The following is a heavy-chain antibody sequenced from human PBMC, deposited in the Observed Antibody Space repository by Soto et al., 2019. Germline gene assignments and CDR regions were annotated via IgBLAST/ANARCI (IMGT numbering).Heavy chain of an antibody. D-gene: IGHD7-27*01. CDR2: IYYSGST. V-gene: IGHV4-31*03. J-gene: IGHJ6*02. CDR1: GGSISSGDYY. CDR3: ARAPLTSILLAYCMDV. Sequence: SETLSLTCTVSGGSISSGDYYWNWIRQHPGKGLEWIGYIYYSGSTYYNPSLKSRVTISVDTSRNQFSLKLSSVTAADTAVYYCARAPLTSILLAYCMDVWGQGTTVTVS.